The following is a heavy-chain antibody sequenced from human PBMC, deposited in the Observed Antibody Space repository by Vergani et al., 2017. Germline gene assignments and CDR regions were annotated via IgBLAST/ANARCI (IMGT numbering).Heavy chain of an antibody. V-gene: IGHV3-23*04. CDR1: GFTFSTYA. CDR3: AGPQGTSAYYYGGFDY. J-gene: IGHJ4*02. CDR2: ISSDGGST. Sequence: VQLVESWGSFVQPGGSLRLSCAASGFTFSTYAMTWVRQAPGKGLEWVSTISSDGGSTYYADSVKGRFTISRDNSKNTLSLQMNSLTAEDTAIYYCAGPQGTSAYYYGGFDYWGQGILVTVSS. D-gene: IGHD3-22*01.